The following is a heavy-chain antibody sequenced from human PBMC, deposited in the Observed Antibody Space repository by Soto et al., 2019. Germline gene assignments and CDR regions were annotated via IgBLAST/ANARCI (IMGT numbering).Heavy chain of an antibody. J-gene: IGHJ5*02. D-gene: IGHD3-3*01. CDR1: GGSFSGYY. Sequence: SETLSLTCAVYGGSFSGYYWSWIRQPPGKGLEWIGEINHSGSTNYNPSLKSRVTISVDTSKNQFSLKLSSVTAADTAVYYCARXRRRDFWSGTQYNWFDPWGQGTLVTVSS. CDR2: INHSGST. CDR3: ARXRRRDFWSGTQYNWFDP. V-gene: IGHV4-34*01.